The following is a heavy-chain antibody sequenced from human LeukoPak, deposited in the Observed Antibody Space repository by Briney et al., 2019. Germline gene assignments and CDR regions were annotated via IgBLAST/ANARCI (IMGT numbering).Heavy chain of an antibody. CDR1: GFTFSSYE. CDR2: ISSSSSYI. CDR3: ARMRVAGSFDY. J-gene: IGHJ4*02. D-gene: IGHD6-19*01. V-gene: IGHV3-21*01. Sequence: GGSLRLSCAASGFTFSSYEMNWVRQAPGKGLEWVSSISSSSSYIYYADSVKGRFTISRDNAKNSLYLQMSSLRAEDTAVYYCARMRVAGSFDYWGQGTLVTVSS.